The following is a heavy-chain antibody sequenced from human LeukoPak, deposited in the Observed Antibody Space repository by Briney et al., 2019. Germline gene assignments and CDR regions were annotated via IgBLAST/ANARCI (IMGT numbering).Heavy chain of an antibody. CDR3: ARLPIVVPAAIGRGDY. V-gene: IGHV3-23*01. CDR1: GFTFSSYA. J-gene: IGHJ4*02. Sequence: PGGSLRLSCAASGFTFSSYAMSSGRQAPGKGLEGGSAISGSGGSTYYADSVKGRFTISRDNSKNTLYLQMNSLRAEDTAVYYCARLPIVVPAAIGRGDYWGQGTLVTVSS. D-gene: IGHD2-2*02. CDR2: ISGSGGST.